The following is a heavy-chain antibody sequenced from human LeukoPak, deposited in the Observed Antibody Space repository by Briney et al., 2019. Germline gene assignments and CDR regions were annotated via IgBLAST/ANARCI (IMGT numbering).Heavy chain of an antibody. V-gene: IGHV5-51*01. J-gene: IGHJ4*02. CDR3: ANTLGARYYSDY. CDR2: INPADSDT. D-gene: IGHD1-14*01. Sequence: GESLRISCKGSGYSFTSYWISWVRQMPGKGLEWMGTINPADSDTRYSPSFQGRVTISADKSITTAYLQWTSLKASDTAMYYCANTLGARYYSDYWGQGTLVTVSS. CDR1: GYSFTSYW.